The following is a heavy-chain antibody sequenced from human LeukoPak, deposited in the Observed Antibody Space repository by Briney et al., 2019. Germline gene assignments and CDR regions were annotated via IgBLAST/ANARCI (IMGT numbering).Heavy chain of an antibody. J-gene: IGHJ6*02. D-gene: IGHD3-16*01. Sequence: PGGSLRLSCAASEFTFNSYWMSWVRQAPGKGLEWVANIKQDGGQIYYLDSVKGRFTVSRDNAKNSLYLQMSNLRAEDTAVYFCARGGGLDVWGQGATVTVSS. CDR2: IKQDGGQI. V-gene: IGHV3-7*03. CDR3: ARGGGLDV. CDR1: EFTFNSYW.